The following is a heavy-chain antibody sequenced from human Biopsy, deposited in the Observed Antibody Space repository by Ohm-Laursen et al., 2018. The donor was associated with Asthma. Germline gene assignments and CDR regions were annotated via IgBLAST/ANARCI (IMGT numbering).Heavy chain of an antibody. Sequence: ASVKVSCKASGYTFTGYYMHWVRQAPGQGLEWMGRINPNSGVTNYAQKFQGRVTMTRDTSISTAYMELSSLSSEDTAVYYCARGYSGSDRIVYYYSGLEVWGQGTTVTVSS. CDR2: INPNSGVT. CDR3: ARGYSGSDRIVYYYSGLEV. CDR1: GYTFTGYY. J-gene: IGHJ6*02. V-gene: IGHV1-2*06. D-gene: IGHD5-12*01.